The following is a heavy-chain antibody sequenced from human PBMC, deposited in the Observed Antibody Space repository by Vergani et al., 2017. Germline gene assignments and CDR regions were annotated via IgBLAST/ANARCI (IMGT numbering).Heavy chain of an antibody. CDR2: IYYSGST. V-gene: IGHV4-59*01. D-gene: IGHD6-13*01. CDR1: GGSISSYY. Sequence: QVQLQESGPGLVKPSETLSLTCTVSGGSISSYYWSWIRQPPGKGLEWIGYIYYSGSTNYNPSLKSRVTISVDTSKNQFSLKLSSVTAADTAVYYCARVGIAAADPLSEENWYFDLWGRGTLFTVSS. J-gene: IGHJ2*01. CDR3: ARVGIAAADPLSEENWYFDL.